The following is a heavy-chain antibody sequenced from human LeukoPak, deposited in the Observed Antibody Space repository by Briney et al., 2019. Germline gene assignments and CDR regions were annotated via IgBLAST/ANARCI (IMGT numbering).Heavy chain of an antibody. CDR1: GGSISSSSYY. J-gene: IGHJ4*02. CDR3: ARLESSGYYYFPSLFDY. D-gene: IGHD3-22*01. Sequence: SETLSLTCTVSGGSISSSSYYWGWIRQPPGKGLEWIGSIYYSGSTYYNPSLKSRVTISVDTSKNQFSLKLSSVTAADTAVYYCARLESSGYYYFPSLFDYWGQGTLVTVSS. CDR2: IYYSGST. V-gene: IGHV4-39*01.